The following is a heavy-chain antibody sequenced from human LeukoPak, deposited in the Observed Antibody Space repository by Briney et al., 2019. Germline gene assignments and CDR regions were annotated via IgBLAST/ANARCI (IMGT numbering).Heavy chain of an antibody. J-gene: IGHJ4*02. CDR2: SGHGGDT. CDR3: AKGSPQYYFDY. CDR1: GFTFSTYA. Sequence: GGSLRLSCAASGFTFSTYAMYWVRQAPGKGLEWVSASGHGGDTYYADSVKGPFTISRDISKNTLYLQMNSLRAEDTAVYYCAKGSPQYYFDYWGQGTLVTVSS. V-gene: IGHV3-23*01. D-gene: IGHD6-19*01.